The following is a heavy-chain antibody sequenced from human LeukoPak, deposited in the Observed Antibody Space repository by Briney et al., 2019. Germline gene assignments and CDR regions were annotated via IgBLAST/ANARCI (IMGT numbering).Heavy chain of an antibody. CDR1: GFTFSSYG. J-gene: IGHJ6*03. CDR3: ASNLAMVTGYYYYYMDV. Sequence: GGSLRLSCAASGFTFSSYGMSWVRQAPGKGLEWVSAISGSGGSTYYADSVKGRFTISRDNSKNTLYLQMNSLRAEDTAVYYCASNLAMVTGYYYYYMDVWGKGTTVTISS. CDR2: ISGSGGST. V-gene: IGHV3-23*01. D-gene: IGHD5-18*01.